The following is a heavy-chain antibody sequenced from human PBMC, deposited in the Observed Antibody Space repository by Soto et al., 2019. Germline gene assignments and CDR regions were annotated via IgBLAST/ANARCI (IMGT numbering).Heavy chain of an antibody. CDR1: GGSISSYY. V-gene: IGHV4-4*07. CDR2: IYTSGST. Sequence: PSETLSLTCTVSGGSISSYYWSWIRQPAGKGLEWIGRIYTSGSTNYNPSLKSRVTMSVDTSKNQFSLKLSSVTAADTAVYYCAREGGFYSSSWYPHGEGPGYFDYWGQGTLVTVSS. D-gene: IGHD6-13*01. J-gene: IGHJ4*02. CDR3: AREGGFYSSSWYPHGEGPGYFDY.